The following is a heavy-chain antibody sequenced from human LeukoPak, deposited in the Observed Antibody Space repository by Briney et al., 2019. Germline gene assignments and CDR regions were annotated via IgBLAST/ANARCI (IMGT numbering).Heavy chain of an antibody. CDR1: GFTVSEYD. CDR2: IGIVGDT. D-gene: IGHD3-16*02. Sequence: PGRSLRLSCAASGFTVSEYDMHWVRQATGKGLEWVSAIGIVGDTYYVGSVKGRFTMSRDNASNKVHLQMNSLRDGDTGFYYCLRDYHGMDVWGQGTTVIVSS. V-gene: IGHV3-13*01. CDR3: LRDYHGMDV. J-gene: IGHJ6*02.